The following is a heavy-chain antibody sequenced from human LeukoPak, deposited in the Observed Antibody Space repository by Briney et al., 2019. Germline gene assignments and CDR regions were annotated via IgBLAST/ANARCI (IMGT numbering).Heavy chain of an antibody. V-gene: IGHV4-34*01. J-gene: IGHJ5*02. CDR1: GGSFSGYY. CDR2: INHSGST. CDR3: ARAAGRFWFDP. D-gene: IGHD6-13*01. Sequence: PSETLSLTCAVYGGSFSGYYWSWIRQPPGKGLEWIGEINHSGSTNYNPSLKSRVIISVDTSKNQFSLKLSSVTAADTAVYYCARAAGRFWFDPWGQGTLVTVSS.